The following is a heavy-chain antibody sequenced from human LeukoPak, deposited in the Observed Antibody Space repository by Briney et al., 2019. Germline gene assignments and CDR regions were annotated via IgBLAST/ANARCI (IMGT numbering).Heavy chain of an antibody. D-gene: IGHD3-3*01. CDR3: TTDYDFWSGYYY. CDR2: IKSKTDGGTT. Sequence: GGSLRLSCAASGFTFSNAWMSWVRQAPGKGLEWVGRIKSKTDGGTTDYAAPVKGRFTISRDDSKNTLYLQMNSLKTEDTAEYYCTTDYDFWSGYYYWGQGTLVTVSS. J-gene: IGHJ4*02. V-gene: IGHV3-15*01. CDR1: GFTFSNAW.